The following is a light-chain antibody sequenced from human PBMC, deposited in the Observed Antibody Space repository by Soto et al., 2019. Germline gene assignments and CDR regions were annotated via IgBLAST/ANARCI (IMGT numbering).Light chain of an antibody. CDR3: QSYDSSLSGSV. CDR1: SSNIGAGFD. V-gene: IGLV1-40*01. J-gene: IGLJ3*02. CDR2: GNI. Sequence: QSVLTQPPSVSGAPGQRVTISCTGSSSNIGAGFDVHWYQQIPGTAPKLLIYGNINRPSGVPDRFSGSNSGTSASLAITGLQAEDEADYYCQSYDSSLSGSVFGGGTKLTVL.